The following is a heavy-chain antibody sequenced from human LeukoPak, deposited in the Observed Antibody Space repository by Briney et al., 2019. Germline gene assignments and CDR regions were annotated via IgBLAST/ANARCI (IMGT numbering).Heavy chain of an antibody. CDR1: GYTFSNYG. J-gene: IGHJ4*02. Sequence: GASVKVSCKASGYTFSNYGISWVRQAPGQGLEWMGIINPSGGSTNYAQKFQGRVSMTRDTSTSTVYMELSSLRSEDTAMYWCARGYYDSSGYDPSLGYWGQGTLVTVSS. CDR3: ARGYYDSSGYDPSLGY. CDR2: INPSGGST. V-gene: IGHV1-46*01. D-gene: IGHD3-22*01.